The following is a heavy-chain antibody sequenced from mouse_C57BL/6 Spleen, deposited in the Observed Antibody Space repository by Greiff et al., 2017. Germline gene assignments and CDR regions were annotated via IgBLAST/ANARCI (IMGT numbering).Heavy chain of an antibody. V-gene: IGHV8-12*01. Sequence: QVQLKESGPGILQSSQTLSLTCSFSGFSLSTSGMGVSWIRQPSGKGLEWLAHIYWDDDKRYNPSLKSRLTISKDTSRNQVFLKITSVDTADTATYYCARSMDGNYAGAMDYWGQGTSVTVSS. CDR1: GFSLSTSGMG. D-gene: IGHD2-1*01. CDR2: IYWDDDK. CDR3: ARSMDGNYAGAMDY. J-gene: IGHJ4*01.